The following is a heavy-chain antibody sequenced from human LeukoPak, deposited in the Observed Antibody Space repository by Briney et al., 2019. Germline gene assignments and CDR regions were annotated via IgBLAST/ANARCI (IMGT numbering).Heavy chain of an antibody. J-gene: IGHJ4*02. CDR2: INHSGST. CDR3: ARRTYYYGSGSRLDY. CDR1: GGSFSGYY. Sequence: SETLSLTCAVYGGSFSGYYWSWIRQPPGKGLEWVGEINHSGSTNYNPSLKSRVTISVDTSKNQFSLKLSSVTVADTAVYYCARRTYYYGSGSRLDYWGQGTLVTVSS. V-gene: IGHV4-34*01. D-gene: IGHD3-10*01.